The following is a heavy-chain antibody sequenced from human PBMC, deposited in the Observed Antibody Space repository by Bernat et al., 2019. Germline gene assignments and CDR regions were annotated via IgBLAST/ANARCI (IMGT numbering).Heavy chain of an antibody. D-gene: IGHD3-3*01. J-gene: IGHJ4*02. Sequence: QVQLVESGGGVVQPGRSLRLSCAASGSTFSSYAMHWVRQAPGKGLEWVAVISHDGSNKYYADSVRGRFTISRDNSKNTLYLQINSLKTEDTAVYYCVKGTEAYDFWSGFPTGRLDYWGQGTRLTVSS. CDR2: ISHDGSNK. CDR1: GSTFSSYA. CDR3: VKGTEAYDFWSGFPTGRLDY. V-gene: IGHV3-30*04.